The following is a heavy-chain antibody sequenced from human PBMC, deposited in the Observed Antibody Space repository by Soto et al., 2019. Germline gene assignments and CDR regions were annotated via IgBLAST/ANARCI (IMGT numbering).Heavy chain of an antibody. CDR3: ARAIRRGGGFDY. V-gene: IGHV4-59*01. CDR1: GGSISSYY. J-gene: IGHJ4*02. Sequence: QVQLQESGPGLVKPSETLSLTCTVSGGSISSYYWSWIRQPPGKGLEWIGYIYHRGTTNYSPSLKSRVTISADMSKTQFSLKLSSVTAADTAAYYCARAIRRGGGFDYWGQGTLVTVSS. D-gene: IGHD3-10*01. CDR2: IYHRGTT.